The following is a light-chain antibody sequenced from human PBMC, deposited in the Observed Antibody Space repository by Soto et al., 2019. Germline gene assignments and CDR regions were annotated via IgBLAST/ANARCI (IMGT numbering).Light chain of an antibody. CDR3: QQYHDWWT. J-gene: IGKJ1*01. CDR2: DTY. V-gene: IGKV3-15*01. Sequence: ETVMTQSPAIVSVSPGERVALSCRASQSVSGNLAWYQQKPGQAPRLLIYDTYTRATGLPARFSGSGFGTEFTLTINSLQSEDVAVYYCQQYHDWWTFGQGTKVEIK. CDR1: QSVSGN.